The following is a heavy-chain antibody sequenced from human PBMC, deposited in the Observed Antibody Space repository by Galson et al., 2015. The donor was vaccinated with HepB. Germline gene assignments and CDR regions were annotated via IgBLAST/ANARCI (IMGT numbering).Heavy chain of an antibody. CDR3: ATDNVLYGSGSYRFDA. J-gene: IGHJ4*02. CDR2: FDPEDGET. Sequence: SVKVSCKVSGYTLTDLSMHWMRQAPGKGLEWVGGFDPEDGETIYAQKFQGRVTMTEDTSADTAYMELSSLRSEDTAVYYCATDNVLYGSGSYRFDAWGQGTLVTVTS. D-gene: IGHD3-10*01. CDR1: GYTLTDLS. V-gene: IGHV1-24*01.